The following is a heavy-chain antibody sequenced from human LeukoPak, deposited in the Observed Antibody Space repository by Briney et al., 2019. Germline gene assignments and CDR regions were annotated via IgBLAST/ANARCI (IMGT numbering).Heavy chain of an antibody. CDR3: ARRPNFPDI. J-gene: IGHJ3*02. V-gene: IGHV4-34*01. Sequence: SETRSLTCAVYGGSFSDYYWNWIRQPPGEGLEWIGEINHSGSTNYNPSLKSRVTISVDTSKNQFSLKVNSVTAADTAVYYCARRPNFPDIWGQGTMVTVSS. CDR1: GGSFSDYY. CDR2: INHSGST.